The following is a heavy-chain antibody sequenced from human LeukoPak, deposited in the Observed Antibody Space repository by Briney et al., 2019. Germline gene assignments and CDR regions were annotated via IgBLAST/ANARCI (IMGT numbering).Heavy chain of an antibody. J-gene: IGHJ6*02. D-gene: IGHD3-16*01. CDR3: ARFGVDYDMDV. V-gene: IGHV4-59*11. Sequence: SETLSLTCSVTGGSISGRYWTWIRQPPGKGLEWIGQIHYTGKPDYNPSLKSRITISVDTSKNQVSLQVSSVTAADSAIYYCARFGVDYDMDVWGHGTTVTVFS. CDR2: IHYTGKP. CDR1: GGSISGRY.